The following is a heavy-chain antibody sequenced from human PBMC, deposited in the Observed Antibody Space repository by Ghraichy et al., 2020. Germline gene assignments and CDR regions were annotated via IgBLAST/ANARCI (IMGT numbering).Heavy chain of an antibody. CDR3: ARAISSSWYTFDY. J-gene: IGHJ4*02. D-gene: IGHD6-13*01. CDR2: MSYDGSKK. V-gene: IGHV3-30*07. Sequence: GESLNISCAASGFTFRSYVLHWVRQAPGKGLEWLAVMSYDGSKKQYADSVKGRFTISRDNSKNTVYLQMNSLKGEDTALYYCARAISSSWYTFDYWGQGNLVTVSS. CDR1: GFTFRSYV.